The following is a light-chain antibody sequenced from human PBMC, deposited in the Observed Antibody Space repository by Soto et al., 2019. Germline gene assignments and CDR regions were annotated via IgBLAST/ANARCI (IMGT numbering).Light chain of an antibody. CDR2: DVS. Sequence: QSALTPPASVSGSPGQSITISCTGTSSDVGGYNYVSWYQHHPGKVPQLLIYDVSNRPSGVSNRFSGSKSGNTASLTISGLQAEDEADYYCYSYTSSNTYVFGTGTKLTVL. CDR3: YSYTSSNTYV. CDR1: SSDVGGYNY. J-gene: IGLJ1*01. V-gene: IGLV2-14*03.